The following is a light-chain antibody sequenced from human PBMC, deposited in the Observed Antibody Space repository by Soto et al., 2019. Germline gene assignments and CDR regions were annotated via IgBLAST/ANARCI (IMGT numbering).Light chain of an antibody. CDR3: QQYGSSSYT. CDR1: QSISSSY. Sequence: EIVLTQSPGTLSLSPGERATLSCRASQSISSSYLAWYQQKPGQAPRLLIYAASSRATGIPDRFSGRGSGTDFTLTISRLEPEDFAVYYCQQYGSSSYTFGQVTQLEIQ. CDR2: AAS. J-gene: IGKJ2*01. V-gene: IGKV3-20*01.